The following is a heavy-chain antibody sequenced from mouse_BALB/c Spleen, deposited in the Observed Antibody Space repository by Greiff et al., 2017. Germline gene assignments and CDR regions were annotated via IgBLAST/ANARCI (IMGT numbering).Heavy chain of an antibody. CDR1: GFSLTSYG. CDR2: IWRGGST. Sequence: VQGVESGPSLVQPSQSLSITCTVSGFSLTSYGVHWVRQSPGKGLEWLGVIWRGGSTDYNAAFMSRLSITKDNSKSQVFFKMNSLQADDTAIYYCAKDGYYVGYAMDYWGQGTSVTVSS. J-gene: IGHJ4*01. D-gene: IGHD2-3*01. V-gene: IGHV2-5-1*01. CDR3: AKDGYYVGYAMDY.